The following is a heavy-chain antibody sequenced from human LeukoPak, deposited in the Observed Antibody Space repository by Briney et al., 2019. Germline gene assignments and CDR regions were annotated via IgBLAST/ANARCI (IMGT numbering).Heavy chain of an antibody. Sequence: GGSLRLSCASSGFSVSSYYMNWVRQAPGKGLEWVSVIYSGGSTYYADSVRGRFTLSRDSSKNTLYLQMNSLRAEDTAVYHCARWSGDSFDIWGQGTMVAVSS. V-gene: IGHV3-66*01. D-gene: IGHD3-10*01. CDR3: ARWSGDSFDI. CDR1: GFSVSSYY. J-gene: IGHJ3*02. CDR2: IYSGGST.